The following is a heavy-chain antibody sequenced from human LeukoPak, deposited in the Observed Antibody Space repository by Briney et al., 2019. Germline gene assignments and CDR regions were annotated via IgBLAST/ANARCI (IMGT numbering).Heavy chain of an antibody. Sequence: GGSLRLSCAASGFTSSSYSMNWVRQAPGKGLEWVSSISSSSSYIYYADSVKGRFTISRDNAKNSLYLQMNSLRAEDTAVYYCASRAVVAARPEAYYYGMDVWGQGTTVTVSS. J-gene: IGHJ6*02. D-gene: IGHD6-6*01. CDR1: GFTSSSYS. CDR3: ASRAVVAARPEAYYYGMDV. CDR2: ISSSSSYI. V-gene: IGHV3-21*01.